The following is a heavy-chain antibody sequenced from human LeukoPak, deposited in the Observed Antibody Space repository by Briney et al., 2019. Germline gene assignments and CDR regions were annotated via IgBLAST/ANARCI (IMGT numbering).Heavy chain of an antibody. J-gene: IGHJ4*02. D-gene: IGHD3-3*01. CDR2: VYYSGST. V-gene: IGHV4-59*01. CDR1: GGSISSYY. CDR3: AGDPYYDFWSGYFDY. Sequence: SETLSLTCAVSGGSISSYYWSWIRQPPGKGLEWIGCVYYSGSTNYNPSLKSRVTISVDTSKNRFSLKLTSVTAADTAVYYCAGDPYYDFWSGYFDYWGQGTLVTVSS.